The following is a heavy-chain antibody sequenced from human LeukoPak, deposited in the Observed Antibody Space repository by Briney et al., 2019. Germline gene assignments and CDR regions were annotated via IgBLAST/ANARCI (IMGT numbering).Heavy chain of an antibody. Sequence: GGSLRLSSAAYGFTFSSDSMNWVRQAPGKGPEWVSYISSSYITYYADSVKGRFTISRDNAKDSLYLQMNSLRAEDTAVYYCARQVTTYDFWGQGTLVTVSS. CDR3: ARQVTTYDF. D-gene: IGHD4-17*01. J-gene: IGHJ4*02. CDR2: ISSSYIT. V-gene: IGHV3-48*01. CDR1: GFTFSSDS.